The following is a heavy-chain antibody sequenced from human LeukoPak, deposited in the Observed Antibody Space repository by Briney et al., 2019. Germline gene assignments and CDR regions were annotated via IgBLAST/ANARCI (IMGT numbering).Heavy chain of an antibody. CDR2: ISGSGGGT. CDR3: AKGAVYYYGSGSYYYYYGMDV. D-gene: IGHD3-10*01. CDR1: GFTFSSYA. Sequence: GASLRLSCAASGFTFSSYAMSWVRQAPGKGLEWVSAISGSGGGTYYADSVKGRFTISRDNSKDTLYLQMNSLRAEDTAVYYCAKGAVYYYGSGSYYYYYGMDVWGQGTTVTVSS. V-gene: IGHV3-23*01. J-gene: IGHJ6*02.